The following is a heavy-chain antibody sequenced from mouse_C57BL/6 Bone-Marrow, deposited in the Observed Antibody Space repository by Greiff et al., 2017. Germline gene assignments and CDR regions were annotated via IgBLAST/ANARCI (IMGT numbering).Heavy chain of an antibody. J-gene: IGHJ1*03. CDR1: GFTITNTY. CDR3: AREGWDGYFDV. CDR2: IDPANGYT. Sequence: EVQLQQSVAELVRPGASVTLSCTASGFTITNTYMHWVKQRPAQGLEWIGGIDPANGYTKYAPKFQGKATITADTSSNTAYLQLSSLTSEDAAIYYGAREGWDGYFDVWGTGTSVTVSS. V-gene: IGHV14-3*01. D-gene: IGHD4-1*01.